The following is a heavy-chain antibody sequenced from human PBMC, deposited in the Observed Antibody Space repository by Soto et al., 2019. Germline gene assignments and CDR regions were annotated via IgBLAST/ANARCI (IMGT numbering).Heavy chain of an antibody. CDR2: ISGSGGSA. D-gene: IGHD3-16*01. V-gene: IGHV3-23*01. Sequence: GGSLRLSCAASGFTFSSYAMSWVRQAPGKGLEWVSAISGSGGSAYYADSVKGRFTISRDNSKNTLYLQMNSLRAEDTAVYYCAKAPKGGPLNWFDPWGQGTLFTVSS. CDR3: AKAPKGGPLNWFDP. J-gene: IGHJ5*02. CDR1: GFTFSSYA.